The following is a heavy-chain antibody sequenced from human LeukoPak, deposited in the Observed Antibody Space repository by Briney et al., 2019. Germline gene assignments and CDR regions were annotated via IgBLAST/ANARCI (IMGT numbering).Heavy chain of an antibody. V-gene: IGHV3-9*03. CDR3: AKGFYSSSPEGAFDI. CDR1: GFTFDDYA. Sequence: PGGSLRLSCAASGFTFDDYAMHWVRQAPGKGLEWVSGISWNSGSIGYADSVKGRFTISRDNAKNSLYLQMNSLRAEDMALYYCAKGFYSSSPEGAFDIWGQGTMVTVSS. D-gene: IGHD6-6*01. CDR2: ISWNSGSI. J-gene: IGHJ3*02.